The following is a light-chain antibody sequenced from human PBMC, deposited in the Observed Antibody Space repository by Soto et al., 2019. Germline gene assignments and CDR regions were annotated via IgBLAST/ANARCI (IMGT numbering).Light chain of an antibody. CDR3: QSYDSSMSGRV. Sequence: SVLTQPPSVSGAPGQRVTISCTGSSSNIGAGYDVHWYQQLPGTAPKLLIYSNSNRPSGVPDRFSGSKSGTSASLAITGLQAEDEADYYCQSYDSSMSGRVFGTGTKVTVL. CDR1: SSNIGAGYD. CDR2: SNS. V-gene: IGLV1-40*01. J-gene: IGLJ1*01.